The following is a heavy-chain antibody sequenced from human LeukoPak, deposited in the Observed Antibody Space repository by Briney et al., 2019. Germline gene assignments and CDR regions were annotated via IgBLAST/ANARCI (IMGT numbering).Heavy chain of an antibody. V-gene: IGHV3-30*18. D-gene: IGHD5-18*01. CDR3: AKDQPRYSYGDYFDY. CDR2: ISYDGSNK. J-gene: IGHJ4*02. CDR1: GFTFSSYG. Sequence: GRSLRLSCAASGFTFSSYGMHWVRQAPGKGPEWVAVISYDGSNKYHADSVKGRFTISRDNSKNTLYLQMNSLRAEDTAVYYCAKDQPRYSYGDYFDYWGQGTLVTVSS.